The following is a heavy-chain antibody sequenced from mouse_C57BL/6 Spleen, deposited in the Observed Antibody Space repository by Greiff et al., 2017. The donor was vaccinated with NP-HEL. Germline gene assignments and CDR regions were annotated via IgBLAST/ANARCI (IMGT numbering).Heavy chain of an antibody. V-gene: IGHV1-74*01. Sequence: VQLQQPGAELVKPGASVKVSCKASGYTFTSYWMHWVKQRPGQGLEWIGRIHPSDSDTNYNQKFKGKATLTVDKSSSTAYMQLSSLTSEDSAVYYCAKEDYYYGVATGDYWGQGTTLTVSS. D-gene: IGHD1-1*01. CDR2: IHPSDSDT. J-gene: IGHJ2*01. CDR1: GYTFTSYW. CDR3: AKEDYYYGVATGDY.